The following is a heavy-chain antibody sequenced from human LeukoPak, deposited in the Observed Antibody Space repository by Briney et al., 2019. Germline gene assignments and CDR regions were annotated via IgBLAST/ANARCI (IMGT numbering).Heavy chain of an antibody. Sequence: GGSLRLSCAASGFTFSDYYMSWIRQAPGKGLEWVSYISSSGSTIYYADSVKGRFTISRDNAKNSLYLQMNSLRAEDTAVYYCARDQEAKAYYDFWSGWPYYYYGMDVWGQGTTVTVSS. D-gene: IGHD3-3*01. CDR1: GFTFSDYY. CDR3: ARDQEAKAYYDFWSGWPYYYYGMDV. V-gene: IGHV3-11*04. J-gene: IGHJ6*02. CDR2: ISSSGSTI.